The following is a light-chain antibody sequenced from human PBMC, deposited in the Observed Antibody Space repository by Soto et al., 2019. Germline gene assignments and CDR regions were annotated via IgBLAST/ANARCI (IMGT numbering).Light chain of an antibody. V-gene: IGLV2-11*01. CDR1: SSDVGRYNY. Sequence: QSALTQPRSVSGSPGQSVTISCTGTSSDVGRYNYVSWYQHHPGKAPKLMIYDVSTRPSGVPDRFSGSKSGTTASLTISGLQAEDEADYYCCSYAGSPYVFGTGTKVTV. J-gene: IGLJ1*01. CDR3: CSYAGSPYV. CDR2: DVS.